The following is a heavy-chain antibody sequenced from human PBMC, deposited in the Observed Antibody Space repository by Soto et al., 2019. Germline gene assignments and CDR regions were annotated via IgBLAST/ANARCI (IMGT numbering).Heavy chain of an antibody. CDR3: ARSHYDSSGSHSGYYYYYGMDV. CDR2: IIPIFGTA. J-gene: IGHJ6*02. CDR1: GGTFSSYA. V-gene: IGHV1-69*13. D-gene: IGHD3-22*01. Sequence: SVKVSCKASGGTFSSYAISWVRQAPGQGLEWMGGIIPIFGTANYAQKFQGRVTITADESTSTAYMELSSLRSEDTAVYYCARSHYDSSGSHSGYYYYYGMDVWGQGTTVTVSS.